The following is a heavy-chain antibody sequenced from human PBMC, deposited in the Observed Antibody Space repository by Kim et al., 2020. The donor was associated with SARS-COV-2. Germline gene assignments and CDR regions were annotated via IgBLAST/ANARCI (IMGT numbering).Heavy chain of an antibody. CDR3: AKDMTTMITGAWDY. Sequence: GGSLRLSCAASEFTFSDYGMHWVRQAPGKGLEWVAVIWYDGSNKYYADSVKGRFTISRDNSKNTLYLQMNSLRAEDTAVYYCAKDMTTMITGAWDYWGQGSLVTVST. J-gene: IGHJ4*02. CDR1: EFTFSDYG. V-gene: IGHV3-33*06. CDR2: IWYDGSNK. D-gene: IGHD3-16*01.